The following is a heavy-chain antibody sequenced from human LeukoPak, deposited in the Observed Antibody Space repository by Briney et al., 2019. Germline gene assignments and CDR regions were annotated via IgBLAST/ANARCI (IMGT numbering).Heavy chain of an antibody. D-gene: IGHD2-21*01. V-gene: IGHV4-59*01. CDR3: ARSQGIGYFDY. CDR2: IYYSGST. CDR1: GGSISSYY. Sequence: SETLSLTCTVSGGSISSYYWSWIRQPPGKGLEWIGYIYYSGSTNYNPSLKSRVTISVDTSKNQFSLKLSSVTAADTAVYYCARSQGIGYFDYWGQGTLVTVS. J-gene: IGHJ4*02.